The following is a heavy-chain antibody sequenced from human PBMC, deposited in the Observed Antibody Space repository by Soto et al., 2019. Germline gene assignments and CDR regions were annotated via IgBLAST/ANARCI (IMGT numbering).Heavy chain of an antibody. V-gene: IGHV3-33*01. J-gene: IGHJ6*02. CDR1: GFTFSSYG. D-gene: IGHD3-3*01. CDR3: ARGEGFWSGSYRYGMVF. Sequence: GGSLRLSCAASGFTFSSYGMHWVRQAPGKGLEWVAVIWYDGSNKYYADSVKGRFTISRDNSKNTLYLQMNSLRAEDTAVYYCARGEGFWSGSYRYGMVFWGQGTTVTVSS. CDR2: IWYDGSNK.